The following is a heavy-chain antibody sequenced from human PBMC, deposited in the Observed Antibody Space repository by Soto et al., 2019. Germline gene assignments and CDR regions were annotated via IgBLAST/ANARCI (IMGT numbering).Heavy chain of an antibody. CDR1: GYTFTSYD. CDR3: ARDNADDFWKSYYGMDV. V-gene: IGHV3-48*01. D-gene: IGHD3-3*01. J-gene: IGHJ6*02. Sequence: SCKASGYTFTSYDINWVRQATGQGLEWVSYISSSSSTIYYADSVKGRFTISRDNSKNTLYLQMNSLRAEDTAVYYCARDNADDFWKSYYGMDVWGQGTTVTVSS. CDR2: ISSSSSTI.